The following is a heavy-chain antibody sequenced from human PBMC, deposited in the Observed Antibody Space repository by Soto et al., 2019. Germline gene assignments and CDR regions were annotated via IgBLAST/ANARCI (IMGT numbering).Heavy chain of an antibody. CDR1: GFTFSSYS. CDR2: ISSSSSYI. J-gene: IGHJ4*02. Sequence: GGSLRLSCAASGFTFSSYSVNWVRQAPGKGLEWVSSISSSSSYIYYADSVKGRFTISRDNAKNSLYLQMNSLRAEDTAVYYCARVQTYDFWSGFSSVGPRWYYFDYWGQGTLVTVSS. V-gene: IGHV3-21*01. CDR3: ARVQTYDFWSGFSSVGPRWYYFDY. D-gene: IGHD3-3*01.